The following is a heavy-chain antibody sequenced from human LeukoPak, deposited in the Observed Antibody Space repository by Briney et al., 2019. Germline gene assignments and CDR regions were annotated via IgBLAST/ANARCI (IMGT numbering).Heavy chain of an antibody. Sequence: GGSLRLSCAASGFTFSSYSMNWVRQAPGKGLEWVSSISSSSSYIYYADSVKGRFTISRDNAKNSLYLQMNSLRAEDTAVYYCARDGNVLLWFGESLSPYYYYGMDVWGQGTTVTVSS. CDR3: ARDGNVLLWFGESLSPYYYYGMDV. J-gene: IGHJ6*02. D-gene: IGHD3-10*01. CDR1: GFTFSSYS. V-gene: IGHV3-21*01. CDR2: ISSSSSYI.